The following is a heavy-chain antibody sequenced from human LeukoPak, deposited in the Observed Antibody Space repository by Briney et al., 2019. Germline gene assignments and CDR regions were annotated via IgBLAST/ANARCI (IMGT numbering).Heavy chain of an antibody. Sequence: SETLSLTCIVSGGSIISYYWSWIRQPPGKGLEWLGYIYHTGSNNYSPSLKSRVTMSVDTSKNQFSLKLSSVTAADTAVYYCARARYSNSWYAVDIWGQGTMVTVSS. V-gene: IGHV4-59*08. CDR2: IYHTGSN. CDR1: GGSIISYY. D-gene: IGHD6-13*01. CDR3: ARARYSNSWYAVDI. J-gene: IGHJ3*02.